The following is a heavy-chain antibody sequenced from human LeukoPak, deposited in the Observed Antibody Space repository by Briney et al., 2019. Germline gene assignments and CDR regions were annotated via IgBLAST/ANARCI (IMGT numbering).Heavy chain of an antibody. D-gene: IGHD3-22*01. CDR2: MYYSGST. CDR1: GGSISSYF. V-gene: IGHV4-59*01. J-gene: IGHJ3*02. Sequence: PSETLSLTCTVSGGSISSYFWSWIRQPPGKGLEWIGYMYYSGSTNYNPSLKSRVTISIDTSKNQFSLKLTSVTAADTAVYYCAREGIYYYDSSGYPGAFDIWGQGTMVTVSS. CDR3: AREGIYYYDSSGYPGAFDI.